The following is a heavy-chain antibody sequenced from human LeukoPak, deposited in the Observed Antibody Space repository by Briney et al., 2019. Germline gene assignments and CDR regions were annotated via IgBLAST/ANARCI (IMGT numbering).Heavy chain of an antibody. J-gene: IGHJ4*02. CDR3: ARVSGSGTYFEY. Sequence: GGSLRLSCAASGFTFSSYAIHWVRQAPGKGLEYVSGISSNGGSTYYGNSVKGRFTISRDNSKNTPYLQMGSLRAEDMAVYYCARVSGSGTYFEYWGQGTLVTVSS. D-gene: IGHD3-10*01. V-gene: IGHV3-64*01. CDR1: GFTFSSYA. CDR2: ISSNGGST.